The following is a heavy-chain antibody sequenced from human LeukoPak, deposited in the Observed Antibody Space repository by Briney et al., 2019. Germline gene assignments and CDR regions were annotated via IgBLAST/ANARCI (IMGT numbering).Heavy chain of an antibody. CDR2: INPNSGGA. D-gene: IGHD7-27*01. Sequence: GASVKVSYMASGYTFIRYYMHWVRQAPGQGLEWKGWINPNSGGANYAQKFQGRVTMTRDTSISTAYMELSRLRSDDTAVYYCARDVTGDQSCFCDVRGRSTVVTVSS. V-gene: IGHV1-2*02. CDR1: GYTFIRYY. CDR3: ARDVTGDQSCFCDV. J-gene: IGHJ2*01.